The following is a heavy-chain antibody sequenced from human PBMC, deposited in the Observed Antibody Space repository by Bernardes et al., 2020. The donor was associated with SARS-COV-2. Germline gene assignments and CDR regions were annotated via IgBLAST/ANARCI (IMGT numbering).Heavy chain of an antibody. J-gene: IGHJ1*01. CDR2: INHSGST. CDR3: ARGYYNWNLGYCSGGSCYSGKYFQH. D-gene: IGHD2-15*01. Sequence: SETLSLTCAVYGGSFSGYYWSWIRQPPGKGLEWIGEINHSGSTNYNPSLKSRVTISVDTSKNQFSLKLSSVTAADTAVYYCARGYYNWNLGYCSGGSCYSGKYFQHWGQGTLVTVSS. CDR1: GGSFSGYY. V-gene: IGHV4-34*01.